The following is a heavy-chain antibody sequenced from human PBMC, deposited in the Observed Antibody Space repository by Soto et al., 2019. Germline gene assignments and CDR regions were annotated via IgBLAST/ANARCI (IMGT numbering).Heavy chain of an antibody. Sequence: QVQLVQSGAEVKKPGSSVKVSCKASGGTFSSYAISWVRQAPGQGLEWMGGIIPIFGTANYAQKFQGRVTITADESTSTAYMELSSLRSEDTAVYYCASVDTMIVVVITPYYYYGMDVWGQGTTVTVSS. CDR2: IIPIFGTA. CDR1: GGTFSSYA. V-gene: IGHV1-69*12. D-gene: IGHD3-22*01. CDR3: ASVDTMIVVVITPYYYYGMDV. J-gene: IGHJ6*02.